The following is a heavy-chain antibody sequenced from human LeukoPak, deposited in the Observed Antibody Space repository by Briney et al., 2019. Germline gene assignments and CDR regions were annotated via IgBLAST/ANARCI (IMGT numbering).Heavy chain of an antibody. CDR2: IIPILGIA. CDR3: AREGGRVATIHDWFDP. Sequence: SVKVSCKASGGTFSSYAISWVRQAPGQGLEWMGRIIPILGIANYAQKFQGRVTITADKSTSTAYMELSSLRSEDMAVYYCAREGGRVATIHDWFDPWGQGTLVTVSS. V-gene: IGHV1-69*04. D-gene: IGHD5-12*01. CDR1: GGTFSSYA. J-gene: IGHJ5*02.